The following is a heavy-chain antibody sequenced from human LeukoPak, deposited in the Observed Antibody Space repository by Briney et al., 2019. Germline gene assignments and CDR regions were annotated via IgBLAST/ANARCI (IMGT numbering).Heavy chain of an antibody. J-gene: IGHJ4*02. CDR3: AKDHPSSDWPTFEY. CDR2: ITNNNGKT. D-gene: IGHD2-21*02. CDR1: GFGVSRYA. Sequence: GGSLRLSCAASGFGVSRYAMSWVRQVPGKGLEWVSSITNNNGKTYYADSVKGRFSISRDESENTVYLQMNSLRVEDTAIYFCAKDHPSSDWPTFEYWGQGTRVTVSP. V-gene: IGHV3-23*01.